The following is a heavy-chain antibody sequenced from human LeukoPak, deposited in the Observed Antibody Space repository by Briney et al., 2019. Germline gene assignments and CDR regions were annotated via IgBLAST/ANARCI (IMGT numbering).Heavy chain of an antibody. D-gene: IGHD4-17*01. J-gene: IGHJ4*02. V-gene: IGHV3-48*02. Sequence: PGGSLRLSCAASGFTFSSYSMNWVRQAPGKGLEWVSYISSFSSTIYFADSVKGRFTISRDNVKDSLYLQMNSLRDEDTAVYYCAREWVRGDYGLDYWGQGTLVTVSS. CDR1: GFTFSSYS. CDR2: ISSFSSTI. CDR3: AREWVRGDYGLDY.